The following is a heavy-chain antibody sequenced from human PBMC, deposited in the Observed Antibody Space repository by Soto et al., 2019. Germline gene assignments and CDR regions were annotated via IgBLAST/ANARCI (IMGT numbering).Heavy chain of an antibody. CDR1: GFTFRNYG. Sequence: PGGSLRLSCAASGFTFRNYGMNWVRQAPGKGLEWVSYIGISSNGGSSYYANSVKGRFTISRDNSKNTLYLQMGSLRAEDMAVYYCARATYYYDSSGYSFDYWGQGTLVTVSS. D-gene: IGHD3-22*01. V-gene: IGHV3-64*01. CDR3: ARATYYYDSSGYSFDY. J-gene: IGHJ4*02. CDR2: ISSNGGSS.